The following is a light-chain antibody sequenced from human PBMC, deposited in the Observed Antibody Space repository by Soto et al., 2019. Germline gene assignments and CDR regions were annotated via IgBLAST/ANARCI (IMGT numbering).Light chain of an antibody. J-gene: IGKJ1*01. Sequence: EIVLTQSPGTLSLSPGERATLSCTASQSVSSSYLVWHQQKPGQAPRLLIYAASRRATGIPDRFSGCGSGTDFTLTISRLEPEDFAVYYCQQYGSSPWTFGQGTKVDIK. CDR1: QSVSSSY. V-gene: IGKV3-20*01. CDR2: AAS. CDR3: QQYGSSPWT.